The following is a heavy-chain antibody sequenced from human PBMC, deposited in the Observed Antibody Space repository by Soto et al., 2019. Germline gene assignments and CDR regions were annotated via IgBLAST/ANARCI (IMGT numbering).Heavy chain of an antibody. Sequence: QVQLQESGPGLVKPSQTLSLTCTVSGGSISSGGYYWNWIRQHPGKGLEWIEYIYYSGSTYYNPSLTSRVTTSVAASKTQFSLKLSSVTAADTAVYYCARSVFPWGQGTLVTVSS. CDR2: IYYSGST. J-gene: IGHJ5*02. CDR1: GGSISSGGYY. V-gene: IGHV4-31*03. CDR3: ARSVFP.